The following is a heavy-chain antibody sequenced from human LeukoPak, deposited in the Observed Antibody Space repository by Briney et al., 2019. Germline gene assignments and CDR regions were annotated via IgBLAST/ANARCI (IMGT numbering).Heavy chain of an antibody. V-gene: IGHV3-23*01. CDR1: GFTFSSYA. Sequence: PGGSLRLSCAASGFTFSSYAMSWVRQAPGKGLEWVSAISGSGGSTYYADSVKGRFTISRDNSKNTLYLQMNGLRAEDTAVYYCAKDLRGRQWLALADYWGQGTLVTVSS. CDR2: ISGSGGST. D-gene: IGHD6-19*01. J-gene: IGHJ4*02. CDR3: AKDLRGRQWLALADY.